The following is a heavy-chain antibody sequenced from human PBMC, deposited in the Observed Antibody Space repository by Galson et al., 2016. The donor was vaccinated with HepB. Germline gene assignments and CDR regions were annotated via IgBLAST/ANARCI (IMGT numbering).Heavy chain of an antibody. CDR2: IYPSGST. V-gene: IGHV4-4*02. J-gene: IGHJ4*02. CDR3: ASEDY. Sequence: ETLSLTCVVSGGSISSSNWWTWVRQPPGKGLEWIGEIYPSGSTNYNPSLKSRVTISVDKSKDQFSLNLTSVTAADTAVYYCASEDYWGQGTLVTVSS. CDR1: GGSISSSNW.